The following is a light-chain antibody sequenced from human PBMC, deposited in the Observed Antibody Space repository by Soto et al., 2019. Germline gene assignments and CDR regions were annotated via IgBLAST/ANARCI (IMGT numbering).Light chain of an antibody. CDR3: QQSFRSRT. Sequence: DIQMTQSPSSLSASVGGRVTITCRANQSVSGYLNWYRHKPGQAPQLLIYAASSLQSGVPSRFSGSGFGTEFTLTISSLQPEDSATFYCQQSFRSRTFGQGTKGDIK. CDR1: QSVSGY. J-gene: IGKJ1*01. CDR2: AAS. V-gene: IGKV1-39*01.